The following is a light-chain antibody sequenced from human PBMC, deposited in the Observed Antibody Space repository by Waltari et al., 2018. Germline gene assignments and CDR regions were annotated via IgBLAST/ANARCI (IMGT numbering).Light chain of an antibody. J-gene: IGLJ1*01. CDR2: DVT. Sequence: QSALTQPRSVSGSPGQSVTISCTGTSNNIGSYNYVSWYQQYPGKAPKLRIYDVTKLPSGVPHRFSASESGNTASLTISGLQAEDEADYYCCSYAGSHTYVFGTATKVTVL. CDR1: SNNIGSYNY. CDR3: CSYAGSHTYV. V-gene: IGLV2-11*01.